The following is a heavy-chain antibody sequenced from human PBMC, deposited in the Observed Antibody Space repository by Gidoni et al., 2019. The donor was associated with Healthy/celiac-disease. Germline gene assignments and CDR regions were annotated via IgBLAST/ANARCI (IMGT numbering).Heavy chain of an antibody. CDR2: ISGSGGST. V-gene: IGHV3-23*01. Sequence: EVQLLESGGGSVQPGGSLRLSCAASGFTFSSYAMRWVRQAPGKGLEWVSAISGSGGSTYYADSVKGRFTISRDNSKNTLYLQMNSLSAEDTAVYYCAKDLPPTTVTTPGLYYFDYWGQGTLVTVSS. CDR1: GFTFSSYA. J-gene: IGHJ4*02. CDR3: AKDLPPTTVTTPGLYYFDY. D-gene: IGHD4-17*01.